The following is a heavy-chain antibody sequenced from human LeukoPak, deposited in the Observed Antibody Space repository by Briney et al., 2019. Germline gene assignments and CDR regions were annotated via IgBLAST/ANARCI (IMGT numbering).Heavy chain of an antibody. V-gene: IGHV1-18*01. Sequence: APVKVSCKASGYTCTSYGISWVRQAPGQGLEWMGWISAYNGNTNYAQKLQGRVTMTTDTSTSTAYMELRSLRSDDTAVYYCAREYCSSTSCYPDIWGQGTMVTVSS. D-gene: IGHD2-2*01. CDR2: ISAYNGNT. CDR3: AREYCSSTSCYPDI. CDR1: GYTCTSYG. J-gene: IGHJ3*02.